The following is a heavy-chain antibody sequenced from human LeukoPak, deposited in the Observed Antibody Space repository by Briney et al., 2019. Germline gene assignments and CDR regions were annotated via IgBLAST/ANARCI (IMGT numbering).Heavy chain of an antibody. CDR3: ARPDYGGNSGVFY. J-gene: IGHJ4*02. CDR2: ISYDGSNK. CDR1: GFTFSSYG. Sequence: GGSLRLSCAASGFTFSSYGMHWVRQAPGKGLEWVAVISYDGSNKYYADSVKGRFTISRDNSKNTLYLQMNSLRAEDTAVYYCARPDYGGNSGVFYWGQGTLVTVSS. D-gene: IGHD4-23*01. V-gene: IGHV3-30*03.